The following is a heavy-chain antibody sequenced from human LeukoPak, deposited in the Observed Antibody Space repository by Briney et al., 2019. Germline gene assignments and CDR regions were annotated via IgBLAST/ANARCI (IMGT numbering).Heavy chain of an antibody. V-gene: IGHV3-48*04. CDR1: GFTFYNYA. J-gene: IGHJ4*02. CDR2: ISASSSSI. D-gene: IGHD5-24*01. Sequence: GGSLRLSCAASGFTFYNYAMSWVRQAPGKGLEWVSFISASSSSIYYAVSVKGRFTISRDNAKNSLYLQMNSLRAEDTAVYYCARDGRDGYSPFDYWGRGTLVTVSS. CDR3: ARDGRDGYSPFDY.